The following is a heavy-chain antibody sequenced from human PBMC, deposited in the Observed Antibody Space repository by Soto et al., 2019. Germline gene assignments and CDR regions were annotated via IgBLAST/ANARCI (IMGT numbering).Heavy chain of an antibody. Sequence: QVQLVESGGGVVQPWRYLRLSCAASGFTFSSYGMHWVRQAPGKGLEWVAVIWYDGSNKYYADSVKGRFTISRDNSKNTLYLQMNSLRAEETAVYYCARTMVGSYDYWGKGTLVTVSS. CDR1: GFTFSSYG. CDR3: ARTMVGSYDY. J-gene: IGHJ4*02. D-gene: IGHD3-10*01. CDR2: IWYDGSNK. V-gene: IGHV3-33*01.